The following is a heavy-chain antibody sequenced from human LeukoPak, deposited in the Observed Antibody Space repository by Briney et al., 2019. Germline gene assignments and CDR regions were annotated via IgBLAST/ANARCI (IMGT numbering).Heavy chain of an antibody. D-gene: IGHD3-9*01. CDR1: GDSVSSDSDA. Sequence: SQTLSLTCAISGDSVSSDSDAWNWIRQSPARGLEWLGSTYYWFKWYNDYAVSVKSRLTINPDTSKNQLSLQVNSVTPEDTAVYYCARERDDVLTGYYNWFDLWGQGTLVTVSS. CDR3: ARERDDVLTGYYNWFDL. J-gene: IGHJ5*02. CDR2: TYYWFKWYN. V-gene: IGHV6-1*01.